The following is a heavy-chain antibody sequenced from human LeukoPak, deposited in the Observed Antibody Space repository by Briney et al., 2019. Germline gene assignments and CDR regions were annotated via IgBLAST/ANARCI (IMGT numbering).Heavy chain of an antibody. CDR1: GGSFSGYY. J-gene: IGHJ4*02. CDR3: ASFDYSSSWSRFDY. V-gene: IGHV4-34*01. D-gene: IGHD6-13*01. Sequence: SETLSLTCAVYGGSFSGYYWSWIRQPPGKGLEWIGEINHSGSTNYNPSLKSRVTISVDTSKNQFSLKLSSVTAADTAVYYCASFDYSSSWSRFDYWGQGTLVTVSS. CDR2: INHSGST.